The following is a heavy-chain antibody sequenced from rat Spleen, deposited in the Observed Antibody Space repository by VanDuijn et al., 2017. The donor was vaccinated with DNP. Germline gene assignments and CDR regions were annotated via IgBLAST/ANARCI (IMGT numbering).Heavy chain of an antibody. D-gene: IGHD1-7*01. V-gene: IGHV5-20*01. CDR2: ISYDGGIT. Sequence: EVQLVESGGGLVQPGRSLKLSCVASGFTFSNYYMAWVRQAPTKGLEWVAYISYDGGITNYGDSVKGRFTISRDNAKNTLYLQMNSLRSEDTATYYCATSSYYGYDYGFDYWGQGVMVTVSS. J-gene: IGHJ2*01. CDR1: GFTFSNYY. CDR3: ATSSYYGYDYGFDY.